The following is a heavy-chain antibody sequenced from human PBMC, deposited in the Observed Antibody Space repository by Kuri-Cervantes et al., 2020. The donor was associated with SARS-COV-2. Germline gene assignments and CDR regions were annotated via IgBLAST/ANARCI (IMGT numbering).Heavy chain of an antibody. D-gene: IGHD6-19*01. CDR1: GFTFSSYW. CDR2: INSDGSST. Sequence: GESLKISCAASGFTFSSYWMHWVRQAPGKGLVWVSRINSDGSSTSYADSVKGRFTISRDNAKNTLYLQINSLRAEDTAVYYCARHGGIAVAGTFDYWGQGTLVTVSS. CDR3: ARHGGIAVAGTFDY. J-gene: IGHJ4*02. V-gene: IGHV3-74*01.